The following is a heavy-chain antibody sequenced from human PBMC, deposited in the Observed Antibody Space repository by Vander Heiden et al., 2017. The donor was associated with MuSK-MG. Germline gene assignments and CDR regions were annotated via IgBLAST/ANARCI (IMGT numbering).Heavy chain of an antibody. CDR1: GGSISSGSYY. Sequence: QVQLQESGPGLVKPSQTLSVTCTVSGGSISSGSYYWSWIRQPAGKGLEWIGRIYTRGSTNYNPSLKTRVTMSVDTSKNQISLKLSSVTAADTAVYYCARGHSTYTAWGQGTLVTVSS. V-gene: IGHV4-61*02. J-gene: IGHJ5*02. CDR3: ARGHSTYTA. CDR2: IYTRGST. D-gene: IGHD4-4*01.